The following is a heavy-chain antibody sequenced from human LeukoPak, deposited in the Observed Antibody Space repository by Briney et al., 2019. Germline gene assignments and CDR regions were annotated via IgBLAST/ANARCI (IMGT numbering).Heavy chain of an antibody. J-gene: IGHJ4*02. Sequence: SVKVSCKASGYTFTSYGISWVRQAPGQGLEWMGGIIPIFGTANYAQKFQGRVTITADESTSTAYMELSSLRSEDTAVYYCARESIAVAGAIDYWGQGTLVTVSS. CDR1: GYTFTSYG. CDR3: ARESIAVAGAIDY. CDR2: IIPIFGTA. V-gene: IGHV1-69*13. D-gene: IGHD6-19*01.